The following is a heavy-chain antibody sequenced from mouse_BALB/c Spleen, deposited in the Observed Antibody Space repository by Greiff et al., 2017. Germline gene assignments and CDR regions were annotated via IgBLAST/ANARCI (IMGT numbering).Heavy chain of an antibody. V-gene: IGHV2-9*02. Sequence: VQRVESGPGLVAPSQSLSITCTVSGFSLTSYGVHWVRQPPGKGLEWLGVIWAGGSTNYNSALMSRLSISKDNSKSQVFLKMNSLQTDDTAMYYCARDRNYGSSYEAWFAYWGQGTLVTVSA. CDR3: ARDRNYGSSYEAWFAY. D-gene: IGHD1-1*01. CDR2: IWAGGST. CDR1: GFSLTSYG. J-gene: IGHJ3*01.